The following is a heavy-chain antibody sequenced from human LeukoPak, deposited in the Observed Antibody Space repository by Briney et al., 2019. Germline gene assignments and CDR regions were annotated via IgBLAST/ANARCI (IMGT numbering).Heavy chain of an antibody. V-gene: IGHV3-30*18. CDR1: GFTFSSYG. CDR2: ISSDGNNK. J-gene: IGHJ4*02. Sequence: GGFLRLSCAASGFTFSSYGMHWVRQAPGKGLEWVAVISSDGNNKNYVDSVKGRFTFSRDNSKNTLYLQTNSLRAEDTAVYYCAKGNDIGGYYYPHFDYWGQGTLVTVSS. D-gene: IGHD3-22*01. CDR3: AKGNDIGGYYYPHFDY.